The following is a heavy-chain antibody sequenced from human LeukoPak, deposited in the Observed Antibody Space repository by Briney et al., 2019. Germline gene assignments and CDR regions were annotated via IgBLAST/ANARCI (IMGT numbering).Heavy chain of an antibody. CDR1: GFTFSSDA. D-gene: IGHD3-10*01. V-gene: IGHV3-30*02. CDR2: ILSDGSKT. Sequence: GRSLRLSCAASGFTFSSDAMHWVRQAPGKGLEWVAIILSDGSKTYYPDSVRGRFTISRDNSKNTLYLQMNSLRAEDTAVYYCAKDITMVRGVPDYWGQGTLVTVSS. J-gene: IGHJ4*02. CDR3: AKDITMVRGVPDY.